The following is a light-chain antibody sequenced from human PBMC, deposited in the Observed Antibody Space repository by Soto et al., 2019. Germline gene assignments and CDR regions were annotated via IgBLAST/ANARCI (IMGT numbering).Light chain of an antibody. CDR2: DTV. Sequence: QTVVTQEPSLTVSPGGTVTLTCGSTTGAVTSGHYPYWFQQKPGQAPRTLIYDTVNRESWTPSRFSGSLLGGKAAPTLSGAQPEGEAEYYCMLSYNAAGVLGGGTQLTVL. J-gene: IGLJ2*01. CDR3: MLSYNAAGV. CDR1: TGAVTSGHY. V-gene: IGLV7-46*01.